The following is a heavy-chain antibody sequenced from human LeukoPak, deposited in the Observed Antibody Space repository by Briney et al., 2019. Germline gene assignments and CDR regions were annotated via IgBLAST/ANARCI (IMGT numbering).Heavy chain of an antibody. J-gene: IGHJ4*02. CDR1: GFTFTSYA. CDR3: ARDQTGNIDY. V-gene: IGHV3-23*01. Sequence: PRGCLRLSSAASGFTFTSYAMSWGSQAPQKGLEWVSAISGSVGSTYYADSVKGRFTIPRDNSKNTLYLQMNSLRAEDTAVYFCARDQTGNIDYGGQGTLVTVSS. CDR2: ISGSVGST.